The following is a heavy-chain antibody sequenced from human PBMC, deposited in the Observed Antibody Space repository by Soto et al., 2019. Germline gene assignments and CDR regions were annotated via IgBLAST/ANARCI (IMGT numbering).Heavy chain of an antibody. CDR3: TTAPVPRTYYDFWSGYYTSNYYGMDV. J-gene: IGHJ6*02. CDR2: IKSKTDGGTT. CDR1: GFTFSNAW. Sequence: GGSLRLSCAASGFTFSNAWMNWVRQAPGKGLEWVGRIKSKTDGGTTDYAAPVKGRFTISRDDSKNTLYLQMNSLKTEDTAVYYCTTAPVPRTYYDFWSGYYTSNYYGMDVWGQGTTVTVSS. D-gene: IGHD3-3*01. V-gene: IGHV3-15*07.